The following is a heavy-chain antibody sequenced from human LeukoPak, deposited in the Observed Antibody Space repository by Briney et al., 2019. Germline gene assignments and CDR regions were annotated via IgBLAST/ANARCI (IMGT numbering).Heavy chain of an antibody. J-gene: IGHJ4*02. V-gene: IGHV3-53*01. D-gene: IGHD1-14*01. CDR2: IYSGGGT. CDR3: ARRTAVSYYFDS. CDR1: GFTLSSYS. Sequence: PGGSLRLSCATSGFTLSSYSMNWVRQAPGKGLEWVSVIYSGGGTFYADSVKGRFTISRDNSKNTLYLQMNSLRVEDTAVYYCARRTAVSYYFDSWGQGTLVTVSS.